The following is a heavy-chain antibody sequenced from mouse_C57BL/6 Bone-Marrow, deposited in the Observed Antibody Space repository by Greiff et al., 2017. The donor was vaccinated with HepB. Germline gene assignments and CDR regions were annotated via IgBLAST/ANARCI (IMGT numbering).Heavy chain of an antibody. Sequence: DAMLVESEGGLVQPGSSMKLSCTASGFTFSDYYMAWVRQVPEKGLEWVANINYDGSSTYYLDSLKSRFIISRDNAKNILYLQMSSLKSEDTATYYCAREGLLPFDYWGQGTTLTVSS. CDR3: AREGLLPFDY. J-gene: IGHJ2*01. D-gene: IGHD3-1*01. CDR1: GFTFSDYY. CDR2: INYDGSST. V-gene: IGHV5-16*01.